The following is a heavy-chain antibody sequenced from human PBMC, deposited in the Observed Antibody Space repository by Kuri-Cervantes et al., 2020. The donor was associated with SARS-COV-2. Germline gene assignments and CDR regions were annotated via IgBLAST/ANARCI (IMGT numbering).Heavy chain of an antibody. CDR2: IWYDGSNK. J-gene: IGHJ6*02. V-gene: IGHV3-33*08. D-gene: IGHD3-3*01. CDR1: GFTFSSYG. CDR3: ARAEKRTIFGVVNYYYYGMDV. Sequence: GGSLRLSCAASGFTFSSYGMHWVRQAPGKGLEWVAVIWYDGSNKYYAGSVKGRFTISRDNSKNTLYLQMNSLRAEDTAVYYCARAEKRTIFGVVNYYYYGMDVWGQGTTVTVSS.